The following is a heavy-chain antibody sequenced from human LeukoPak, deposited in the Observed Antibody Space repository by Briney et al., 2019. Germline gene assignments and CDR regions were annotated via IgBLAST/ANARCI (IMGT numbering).Heavy chain of an antibody. CDR2: ISYDGSNK. CDR1: GFTFSSYG. CDR3: AKDYCSSTSCYNYHYYYGMDV. V-gene: IGHV3-30*18. Sequence: GGSLRLSCAASGFTFSSYGMHWVRRAPGKGLEWVAVISYDGSNKYYADSVKGRFTISRDNSKNTLYLQMNSLRAEGTAVYYCAKDYCSSTSCYNYHYYYGMDVWGQGTTVTVSS. D-gene: IGHD2-2*02. J-gene: IGHJ6*02.